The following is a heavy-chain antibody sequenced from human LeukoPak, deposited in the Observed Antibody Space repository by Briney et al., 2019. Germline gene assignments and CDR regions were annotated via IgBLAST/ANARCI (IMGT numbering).Heavy chain of an antibody. CDR1: GFTFSSYA. V-gene: IGHV3-23*01. CDR3: AKGYAMDV. CDR2: IGDSGT. Sequence: PGESLRLSCAASGFTFSSYAMNWVRQAPGKGLEWVSAIGDSGTYYADSVKGRFTVSRDNSKNTLYLQMNSLRAEDTAAYYCAKGYAMDVWGKGTTVTVSS. J-gene: IGHJ6*04.